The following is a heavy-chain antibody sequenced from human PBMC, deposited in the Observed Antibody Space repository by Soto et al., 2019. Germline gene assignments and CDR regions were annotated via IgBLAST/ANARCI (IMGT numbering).Heavy chain of an antibody. D-gene: IGHD3-10*01. J-gene: IGHJ4*02. CDR3: ARAGAGHFDS. Sequence: QVQLVQSGAEVRKPGASVKVSCKASGYTFTTYNMHWVRQAPGQGLEWMGVFTPSVGSTSYAQKFQGRVTMTRDTSTSTVYMELSSLRSEDTAVYYCARAGAGHFDSWGQGTLVTVSS. CDR2: FTPSVGST. V-gene: IGHV1-46*01. CDR1: GYTFTTYN.